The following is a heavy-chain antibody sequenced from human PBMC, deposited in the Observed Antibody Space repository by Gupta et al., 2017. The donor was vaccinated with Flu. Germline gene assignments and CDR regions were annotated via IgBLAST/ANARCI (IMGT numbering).Heavy chain of an antibody. J-gene: IGHJ4*02. Sequence: ISSSNYCGGWIRQPPGKGLEWIRSINYSGSNYYNPSLKSRITMSVDTSKNQFSLKLTSVTAADTAVYYCAGQCLTEAGYDYWGQGTLGTVSS. CDR3: AGQCLTEAGYDY. D-gene: IGHD3-9*01. CDR1: ISSSNYC. V-gene: IGHV4-39*01. CDR2: INYSGSN.